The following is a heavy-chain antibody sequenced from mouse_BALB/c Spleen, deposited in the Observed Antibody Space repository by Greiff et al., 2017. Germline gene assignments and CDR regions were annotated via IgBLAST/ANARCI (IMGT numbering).Heavy chain of an antibody. J-gene: IGHJ4*01. CDR2: IDPSDSYT. V-gene: IGHV1-69*02. CDR1: GYTFTSYW. Sequence: VQLQQPGAELVKPGASVKLSCKASGYTFTSYWMHWVKQRPGQGLEWIGEIDPSDSYTNYNQKFKGKATLTVDKSSSTAYMQLSSLTSEDSAVYYCARWGISMDEWGQGTSVTVAS. CDR3: ARWGISMDE.